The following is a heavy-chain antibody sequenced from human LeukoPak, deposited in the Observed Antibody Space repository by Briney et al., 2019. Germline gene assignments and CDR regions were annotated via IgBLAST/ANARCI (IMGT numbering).Heavy chain of an antibody. J-gene: IGHJ3*02. V-gene: IGHV3-66*01. D-gene: IGHD3-22*01. CDR3: ARDGTWYYDSSGYSLDAFDI. CDR2: IYSGGST. CDR1: GFTVSSNY. Sequence: PGGSLRLSCAASGFTVSSNYMSRVRQAPGKGLEWVSVIYSGGSTYYADSVKGRFTISRDNSKNTLYLQMNSLRAEDTAVYYCARDGTWYYDSSGYSLDAFDIWGQGTMVTVSS.